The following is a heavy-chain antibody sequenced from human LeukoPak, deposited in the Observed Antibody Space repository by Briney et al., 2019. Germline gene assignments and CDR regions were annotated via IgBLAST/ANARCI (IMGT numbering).Heavy chain of an antibody. CDR1: GGSISSYY. Sequence: KPSETLPLTCTVSGGSISSYYWSWIRQPPGKGLEWIGYIYYSGSTNYNPSLKSRVTISVDTSKNQFSLKLSSVTAADTAVYYCARGIGSYLYYYYYYMDVWGKGTTVTVSS. V-gene: IGHV4-59*01. D-gene: IGHD1-26*01. CDR2: IYYSGST. CDR3: ARGIGSYLYYYYYYMDV. J-gene: IGHJ6*03.